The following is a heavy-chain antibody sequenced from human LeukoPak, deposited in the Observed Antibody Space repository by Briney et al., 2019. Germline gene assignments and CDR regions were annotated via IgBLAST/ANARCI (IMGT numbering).Heavy chain of an antibody. J-gene: IGHJ4*02. Sequence: GGSLRLSCAASGFSVSDYWMHWVRQVPGKGLVWVSRINSDGSNTYYADSVKGRFTISGDNANNMLYLQMNSLRADDMAVYYCTRGNGGYGNFDSWGQGTLVTVSS. CDR1: GFSVSDYW. CDR3: TRGNGGYGNFDS. CDR2: INSDGSNT. D-gene: IGHD5-12*01. V-gene: IGHV3-74*01.